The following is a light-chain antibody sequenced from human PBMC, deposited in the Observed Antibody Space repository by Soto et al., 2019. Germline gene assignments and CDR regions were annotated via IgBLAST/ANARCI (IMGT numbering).Light chain of an antibody. CDR1: QSISSY. J-gene: IGKJ1*01. V-gene: IGKV1-39*01. Sequence: DLQMTQSPSSLSASVGDRVTSTCRASQSISSYLNWYQQKPGKAPKLLIYAASSLQSGVPSRFSVSGSGTDFTLTISSLQPEDFATYYCQQSYRWTFGQGTKVEIK. CDR3: QQSYRWT. CDR2: AAS.